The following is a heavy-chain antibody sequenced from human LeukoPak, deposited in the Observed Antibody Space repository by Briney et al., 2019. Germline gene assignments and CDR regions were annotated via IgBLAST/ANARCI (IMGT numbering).Heavy chain of an antibody. CDR3: ARAMRGYSGYANWFDP. V-gene: IGHV4-59*01. J-gene: IGHJ5*02. CDR1: GGSISSYY. Sequence: SETLSLTCTVAGGSISSYYWSWIRQPPGKGLEWLGYIYYSGSTNYNPSLKSRVTISVDTSKNQFTLKLSSVTAADTAVYYCARAMRGYSGYANWFDPWGQGTLVTVSS. CDR2: IYYSGST. D-gene: IGHD5-12*01.